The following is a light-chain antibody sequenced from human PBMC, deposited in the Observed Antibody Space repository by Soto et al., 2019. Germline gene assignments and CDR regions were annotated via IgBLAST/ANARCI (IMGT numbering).Light chain of an antibody. V-gene: IGKV3-15*01. J-gene: IGKJ1*01. CDR3: QQYNNWPPDRT. CDR2: GAS. CDR1: QSVGST. Sequence: EIVMTQSPATLSVSPGERATLSCRASQSVGSTLAWYQQRPGQAPRLLIYGASTRATGVPARFSGSGSGTDFTLTISSLPSEDFGIYFWQQYNNWPPDRTFGQGTKVEIK.